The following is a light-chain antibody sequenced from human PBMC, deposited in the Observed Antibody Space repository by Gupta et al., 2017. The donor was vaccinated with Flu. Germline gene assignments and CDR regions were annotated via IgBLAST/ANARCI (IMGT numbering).Light chain of an antibody. CDR3: SSSTASGAPVL. CDR2: EVT. CDR1: RNDVVGYNY. Sequence: QSALTQPASVSGSPGQSITISCTGTRNDVVGYNYVSWYQQYAGKAPKLIIYEVTNRPSGVSNRFSGSKSGNTASLTISGLQAEDEGDYYCSSSTASGAPVLFGGGTKLTVL. V-gene: IGLV2-14*01. J-gene: IGLJ3*02.